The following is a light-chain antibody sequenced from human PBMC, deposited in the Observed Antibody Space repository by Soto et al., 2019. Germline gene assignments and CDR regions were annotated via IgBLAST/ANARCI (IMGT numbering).Light chain of an antibody. CDR3: QQYYSTPWT. CDR2: WAS. J-gene: IGKJ1*01. V-gene: IGKV4-1*01. Sequence: VMTQSPGSLAVSLGERATINCKSSQSVLSSSNNKNYLAWYQQKPGQPPRLIIHWASTRDSGVPDRFGGSGSGTDFTLTISRLQAEDVAVYYCQQYYSTPWTFGQGTKVEIK. CDR1: QSVLSSSNNKNY.